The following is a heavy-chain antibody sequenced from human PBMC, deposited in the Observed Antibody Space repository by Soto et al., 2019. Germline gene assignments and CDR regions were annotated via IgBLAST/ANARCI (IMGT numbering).Heavy chain of an antibody. Sequence: EASVKVSCKDSGFTITSSAVQWVRQDRGQRLEWIGWIVVGSGNTNYAQKFQERVTITRDMSTSTAYMELSSLRSEDTAVYYCAAAHYYDFWSGYSSPWYYFDYWGQGTLVTVSS. V-gene: IGHV1-58*01. D-gene: IGHD3-3*01. J-gene: IGHJ4*02. CDR1: GFTITSSA. CDR3: AAAHYYDFWSGYSSPWYYFDY. CDR2: IVVGSGNT.